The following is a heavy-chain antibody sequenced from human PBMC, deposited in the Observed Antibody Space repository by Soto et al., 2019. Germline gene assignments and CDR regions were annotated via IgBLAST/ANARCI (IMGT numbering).Heavy chain of an antibody. V-gene: IGHV1-69*13. Sequence: SVKVSCKASGGTFSSYAISWVRQAPGQGLEWMGGIIPIFGTANYAQKFQGRVTITADESTSTAYMELSSLRSEDTAVYYCARDNYYDSSGYLWFDTWGQGTLVTVSS. CDR3: ARDNYYDSSGYLWFDT. J-gene: IGHJ5*02. CDR1: GGTFSSYA. D-gene: IGHD3-22*01. CDR2: IIPIFGTA.